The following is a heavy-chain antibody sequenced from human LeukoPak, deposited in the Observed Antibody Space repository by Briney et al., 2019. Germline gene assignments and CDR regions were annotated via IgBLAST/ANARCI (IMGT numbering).Heavy chain of an antibody. CDR3: ASSRLERLLYWFDP. Sequence: SETLSLTCTVSGGSISSGSYYWSWIRQPAGKGLEWIGRIYTSGSTNYNPSLKSRVTISVDTSKNQFSLKLSSVTPEDTALYYCASSRLERLLYWFDPWGQGTLVTVSS. J-gene: IGHJ5*02. V-gene: IGHV4-61*02. CDR2: IYTSGST. CDR1: GGSISSGSYY. D-gene: IGHD1-1*01.